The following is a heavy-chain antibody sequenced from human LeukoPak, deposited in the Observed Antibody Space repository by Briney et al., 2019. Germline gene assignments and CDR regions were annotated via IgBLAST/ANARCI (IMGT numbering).Heavy chain of an antibody. Sequence: ASVKVSCKASGYTFTEYYMHWVRQAPGQGLEWMGIIDPSGGSTSYAQTFQGRVTMTRDTSTSTFYMELSSLRSEDTAVYYCARGRGIAAPGPRSLFDYWGQGTLVTVSS. CDR3: ARGRGIAAPGPRSLFDY. CDR1: GYTFTEYY. J-gene: IGHJ4*02. CDR2: IDPSGGST. V-gene: IGHV1-46*01. D-gene: IGHD6-13*01.